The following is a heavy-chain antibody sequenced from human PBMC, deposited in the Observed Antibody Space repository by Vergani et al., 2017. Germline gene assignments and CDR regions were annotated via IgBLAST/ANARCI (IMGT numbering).Heavy chain of an antibody. D-gene: IGHD4-17*01. V-gene: IGHV5-51*03. J-gene: IGHJ3*02. CDR1: GYSFTSYW. CDR2: IYPGDSDT. Sequence: EVQLVQSGAEVKKPGESLKISCKGSGYSFTSYWIGWVRQMPGKGLEWMGIIYPGDSDTRYSPSFQGQVTISADKSISTAYLQWSSLKASDTAMYYCARLRIRSNYGEYPYSFDIWGQGTMVTVSS. CDR3: ARLRIRSNYGEYPYSFDI.